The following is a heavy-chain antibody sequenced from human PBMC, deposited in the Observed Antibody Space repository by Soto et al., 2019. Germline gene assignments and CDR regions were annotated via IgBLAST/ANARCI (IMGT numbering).Heavy chain of an antibody. CDR1: GGSFSSYY. V-gene: IGHV4-59*01. CDR3: ARDSLEWFAPNLYYYYGMDV. Sequence: SETLSLTCAVYGGSFSSYYWSWIRQPPGKGLEWIGYIYYSGSTNYNPSLKSRVTISVDTSKNQFSLKLSSVTAADTAVYYCARDSLEWFAPNLYYYYGMDVWGQGTTVTVSS. J-gene: IGHJ6*02. D-gene: IGHD3-3*01. CDR2: IYYSGST.